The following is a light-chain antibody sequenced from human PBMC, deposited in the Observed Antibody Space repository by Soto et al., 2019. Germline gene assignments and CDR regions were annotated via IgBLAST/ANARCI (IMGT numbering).Light chain of an antibody. Sequence: DIQMTQSPSTLSASVGDRVTITCRASQSISIWLAWYQQKPGKAPKLLIYKASSLEAGVPSRFSGSGSGTEFTLTISSLQPDDFATYCCQQYTSYASTFGQGTKLEIK. J-gene: IGKJ2*01. CDR2: KAS. V-gene: IGKV1-5*03. CDR3: QQYTSYAST. CDR1: QSISIW.